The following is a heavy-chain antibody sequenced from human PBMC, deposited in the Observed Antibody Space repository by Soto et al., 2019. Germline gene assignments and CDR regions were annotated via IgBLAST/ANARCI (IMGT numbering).Heavy chain of an antibody. CDR1: SDSISGSNW. CDR3: ARANYDFWSGSTKYYYYYMDV. CDR2: IYHRGST. J-gene: IGHJ6*03. D-gene: IGHD3-3*01. Sequence: QVQLQESGPGLVKPSGTLSLTCAVSSDSISGSNWWSWVRQPPGKGLEWIGEIYHRGSTNYNPSLKSRVTISVDKSKNQFSLKLSSVTAADTAVYYCARANYDFWSGSTKYYYYYMDVWGKGTSVTVSS. V-gene: IGHV4-4*02.